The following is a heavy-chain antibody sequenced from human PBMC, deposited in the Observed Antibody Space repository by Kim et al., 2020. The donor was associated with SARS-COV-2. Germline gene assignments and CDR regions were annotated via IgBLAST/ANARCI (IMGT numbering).Heavy chain of an antibody. J-gene: IGHJ4*02. CDR1: GGSFSGYY. CDR2: INHSGST. V-gene: IGHV4-34*01. D-gene: IGHD2-15*01. Sequence: SETLSLTCAVYGGSFSGYYWSWIRQPPGKGLEWIGEINHSGSTNYNPSLKSRVTISVDTSKNQFSLKLSSVTAADTAVYSVSREEFTGGWNWGQGTLVT. CDR3: SREEFTGGWN.